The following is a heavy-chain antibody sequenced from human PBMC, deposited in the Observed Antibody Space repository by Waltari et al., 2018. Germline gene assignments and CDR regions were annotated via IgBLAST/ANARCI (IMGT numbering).Heavy chain of an antibody. Sequence: EVQLVQSGAEVKKPGESLNVSCKGSGYSFTSSGIGWVRQMPGKGLEWMWFIDPGTADPRYSPSFQGQVTIAADKSISTVYLQWSSLKASDTAMYYCAREGAPNGAYVGHMDVWGKGTTVTVSS. D-gene: IGHD4-17*01. J-gene: IGHJ6*03. V-gene: IGHV5-51*01. CDR1: GYSFTSSG. CDR2: IDPGTADP. CDR3: AREGAPNGAYVGHMDV.